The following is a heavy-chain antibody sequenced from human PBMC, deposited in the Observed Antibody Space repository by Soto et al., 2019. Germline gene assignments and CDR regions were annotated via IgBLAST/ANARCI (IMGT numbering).Heavy chain of an antibody. CDR3: ARLTNPSRTTVKTGGDY. CDR2: IYYSGST. V-gene: IGHV4-39*01. Sequence: QLQLQESGPGLVKPSETLSLTCTVSGGSISSSSYYWGWIRQPPGKGLEWIGSIYYSGSTYYNPSLKSRVTISVDTSKNQFSLKLSSVTAADTAVYYCARLTNPSRTTVKTGGDYWGQGTLVTVSS. J-gene: IGHJ4*02. CDR1: GGSISSSSYY. D-gene: IGHD4-17*01.